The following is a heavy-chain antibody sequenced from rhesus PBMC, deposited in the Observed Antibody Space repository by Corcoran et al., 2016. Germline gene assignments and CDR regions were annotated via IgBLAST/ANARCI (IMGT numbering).Heavy chain of an antibody. CDR2: ISYSGST. D-gene: IGHD1-44*02. V-gene: IGHV4-122*02. CDR1: GYSISSGYG. Sequence: QLQLQESGPGLVKPSETLSLTCAVSGYSISSGYGWSWIRQPPCKGLEWIEYISYSGSTSNNPSLKSRVTISRDTSKNQFSLKLSSVTAADTAVYYCAREGVRGHFDYWGQGVLVTVSS. CDR3: AREGVRGHFDY. J-gene: IGHJ4*01.